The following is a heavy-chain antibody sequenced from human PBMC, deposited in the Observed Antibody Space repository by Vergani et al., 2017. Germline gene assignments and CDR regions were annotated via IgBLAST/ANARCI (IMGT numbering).Heavy chain of an antibody. CDR3: AKQYFVSGNYLFDY. D-gene: IGHD3-10*01. Sequence: EVQLLESGGGLVQPGGSLRLTCAASEFTFSNYAMNWVRQAPGKGLEWVSGISGSGVSAYYTDSVKVRFTISRDNSKNMLFLQMNNLRTEDTAIYYCAKQYFVSGNYLFDYWGQVTLVTVSS. J-gene: IGHJ4*02. CDR2: ISGSGVSA. CDR1: EFTFSNYA. V-gene: IGHV3-23*01.